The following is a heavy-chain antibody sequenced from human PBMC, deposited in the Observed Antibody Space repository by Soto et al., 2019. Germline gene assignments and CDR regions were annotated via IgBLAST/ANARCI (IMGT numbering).Heavy chain of an antibody. V-gene: IGHV3-74*01. CDR2: INSDGSST. Sequence: EVQLVESGGGLIQPGGSLRLSCAASGFTFSSYWMHWVRQAPGKGLVWVSRINSDGSSTSYADSVKGRFTISRDNAKNTLYLQMNSLRAEDTAVYYCARTFYGDYVGDYFDYWGQGNLVTVFS. D-gene: IGHD4-17*01. CDR3: ARTFYGDYVGDYFDY. CDR1: GFTFSSYW. J-gene: IGHJ4*02.